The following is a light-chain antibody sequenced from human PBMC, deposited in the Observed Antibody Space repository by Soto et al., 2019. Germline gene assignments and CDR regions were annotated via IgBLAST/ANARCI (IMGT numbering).Light chain of an antibody. J-gene: IGLJ1*01. V-gene: IGLV2-23*02. CDR1: SSDVGYYNL. CDR3: CSYAGSTTHYV. Sequence: LTQPAAVSGSTGQSITISCTGTSSDVGYYNLVSWYQQHPGKAPKLIIYEVNKRPSGFSNRFSGSKSGNTASLTISGLQAEYEADYYCCSYAGSTTHYVFGTGTKVTVL. CDR2: EVN.